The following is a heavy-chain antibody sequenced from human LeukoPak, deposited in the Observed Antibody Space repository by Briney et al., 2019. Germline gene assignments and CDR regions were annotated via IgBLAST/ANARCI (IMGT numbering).Heavy chain of an antibody. D-gene: IGHD6-6*01. J-gene: IGHJ6*03. CDR1: GYTFTSYD. CDR3: AKAAARRTYYYYYYMDV. V-gene: IGHV1-8*01. Sequence: ASVKVSCKASGYTFTSYDINWVRQATGQGLEWMGWRNPNRGNTGYAQKFQGRVTMTRNTSISTAYMELSSLSSEDTAVYYCAKAAARRTYYYYYYMDVWGKGTTVTVSS. CDR2: RNPNRGNT.